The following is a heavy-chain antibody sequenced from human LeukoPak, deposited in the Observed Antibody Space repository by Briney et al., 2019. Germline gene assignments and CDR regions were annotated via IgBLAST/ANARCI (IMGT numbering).Heavy chain of an antibody. CDR2: ISSSGSTI. CDR3: AADYGGNSGDFDY. V-gene: IGHV3-11*01. CDR1: GGSISSYY. D-gene: IGHD4-23*01. Sequence: LSLTCTVSGGSISSYYWSWIRQAPGKGLEWVSYISSSGSTIYYADSVKGRFTISRDNAKNLLYLQMNSLRAEDTAVYYCAADYGGNSGDFDYWGQGTLVTVSS. J-gene: IGHJ4*02.